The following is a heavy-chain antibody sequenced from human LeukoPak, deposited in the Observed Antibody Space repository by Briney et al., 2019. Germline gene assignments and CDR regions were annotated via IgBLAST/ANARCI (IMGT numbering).Heavy chain of an antibody. Sequence: SETLSLTCTVSGGSISTGSHYWGWIRQPPGKGLEWIASTYYSGTTYYNPSLKSRVSISVDTSKNQFSLRLRSVTAADTAVFYCARVDRSSWYYFDYWGQGTLVTVSS. CDR1: GGSISTGSHY. D-gene: IGHD6-13*01. CDR3: ARVDRSSWYYFDY. CDR2: TYYSGTT. V-gene: IGHV4-39*01. J-gene: IGHJ4*02.